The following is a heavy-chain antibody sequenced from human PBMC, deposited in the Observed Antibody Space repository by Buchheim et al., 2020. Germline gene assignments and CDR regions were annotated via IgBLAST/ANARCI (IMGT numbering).Heavy chain of an antibody. CDR2: IYYSGST. CDR3: ARGWVPNLGMSITVEPYFDY. V-gene: IGHV4-31*03. J-gene: IGHJ4*02. Sequence: QVQLQESGPGLVKPSQTLSLTCTVSGGSISSGGYYWSWIRQHPGKGLEWIGYIYYSGSTYYNPSLKSRVTISVDTSKNQFSLKLSSVTAADTAVYYCARGWVPNLGMSITVEPYFDYWGQGTL. D-gene: IGHD1-14*01. CDR1: GGSISSGGYY.